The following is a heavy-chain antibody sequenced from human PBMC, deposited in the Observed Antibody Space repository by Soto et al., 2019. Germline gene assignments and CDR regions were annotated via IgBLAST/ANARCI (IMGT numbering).Heavy chain of an antibody. V-gene: IGHV3-30*03. J-gene: IGHJ6*02. Sequence: GGSLRLSCAASGFTFSSYGMHWVRQAPGKGLEWVAVISYDGSNKYYADSVKGRFTISRDNSKNTLYLQMNSLRAEDTAVYYCATEYDSSGYYLYYYYYGMDVWGQGTTVTV. D-gene: IGHD3-22*01. CDR1: GFTFSSYG. CDR2: ISYDGSNK. CDR3: ATEYDSSGYYLYYYYYGMDV.